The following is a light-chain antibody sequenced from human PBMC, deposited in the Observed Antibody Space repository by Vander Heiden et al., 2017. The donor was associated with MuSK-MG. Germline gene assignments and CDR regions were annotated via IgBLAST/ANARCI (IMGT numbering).Light chain of an antibody. Sequence: DIQMTQSPSSLSASVGDRVTITCRASQSISSYLNWYQQKPGKAPKRLIYAASSLQSGVPSRFSGSGSGTDFTLTISSLQPEDFATYYCQQSYSTLGFGQGTRLEIK. CDR3: QQSYSTLG. CDR1: QSISSY. J-gene: IGKJ5*01. CDR2: AAS. V-gene: IGKV1-39*01.